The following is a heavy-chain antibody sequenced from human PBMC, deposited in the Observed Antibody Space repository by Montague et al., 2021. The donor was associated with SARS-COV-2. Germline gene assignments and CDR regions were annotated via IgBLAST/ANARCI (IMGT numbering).Heavy chain of an antibody. D-gene: IGHD5-24*01. V-gene: IGHV4-59*11. J-gene: IGHJ5*02. Sequence: SETLSLTCTVSGGSIRSHLWSWIRQPPGKGLEWIGYIYYRGSTNYNPSLKTRVTISVDTSKNQFSLKLNSMTAADSAVYYCAREDRWNWFDPWGQGTLVIVSS. CDR3: AREDRWNWFDP. CDR1: GGSIRSHL. CDR2: IYYRGST.